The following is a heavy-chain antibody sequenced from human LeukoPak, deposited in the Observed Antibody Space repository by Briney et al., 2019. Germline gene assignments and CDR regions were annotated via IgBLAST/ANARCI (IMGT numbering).Heavy chain of an antibody. Sequence: GGSLRLSCAASGFTFSTYWMSWVRQAPGKGLEWVANIKQDGSEKYYVDSVKDRFTISRDNAKNSLYLQMNSLRAEDTAVYYCARVIAAAGKYYYYYYMDVWGKGTTVTVSS. CDR2: IKQDGSEK. CDR1: GFTFSTYW. J-gene: IGHJ6*03. V-gene: IGHV3-7*01. CDR3: ARVIAAAGKYYYYYYMDV. D-gene: IGHD6-13*01.